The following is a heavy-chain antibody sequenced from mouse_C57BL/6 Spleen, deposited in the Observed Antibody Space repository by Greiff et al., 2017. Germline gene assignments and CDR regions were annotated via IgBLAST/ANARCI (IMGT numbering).Heavy chain of an antibody. Sequence: VMLVESGPELVKPGASVKISCKASGYAFSSSWMNWVKQRPGKGLEWIGRIYPGDGDTNYNGKFKGKATLTADKSSSTAYMQLSSLTSEDSAVYFCARSHFNYGPYFDYWGQGTTLTVSS. V-gene: IGHV1-82*01. D-gene: IGHD1-2*01. J-gene: IGHJ2*01. CDR1: GYAFSSSW. CDR3: ARSHFNYGPYFDY. CDR2: IYPGDGDT.